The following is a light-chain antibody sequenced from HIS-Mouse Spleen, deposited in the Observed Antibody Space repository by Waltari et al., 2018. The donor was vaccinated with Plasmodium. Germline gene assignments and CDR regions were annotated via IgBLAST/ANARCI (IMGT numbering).Light chain of an antibody. CDR2: GAS. Sequence: VLTQPPSSSASPGESARLTCTLPSDINVGSYNIYWYQQKPGQAPRLLIYGASTRATGIPARFSGSGSGTEFTLTISSMQSEDVAVYYCQQYNNWPPLTFGGGTKVEIK. J-gene: IGKJ4*01. CDR1: DINVGSYN. CDR3: QQYNNWPPLT. V-gene: IGKV3-15*01.